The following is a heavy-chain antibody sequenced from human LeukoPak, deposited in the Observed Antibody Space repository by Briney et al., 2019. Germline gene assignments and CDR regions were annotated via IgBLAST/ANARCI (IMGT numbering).Heavy chain of an antibody. V-gene: IGHV3-7*01. J-gene: IGHJ4*02. Sequence: GGSLRLSCVASGFAFSRSWMSWVRQAPGKGLAWVANIIEGGDVKYYVDSVKGRFTISRDNTKNSLYLQMTSLRADDTAVYYCARVGKNGWDFDHWGQGTLVTVSS. CDR3: ARVGKNGWDFDH. CDR1: GFAFSRSW. D-gene: IGHD6-19*01. CDR2: IIEGGDVK.